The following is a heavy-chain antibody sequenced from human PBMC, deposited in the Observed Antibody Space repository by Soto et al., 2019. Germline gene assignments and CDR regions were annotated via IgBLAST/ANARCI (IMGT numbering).Heavy chain of an antibody. Sequence: PGGSLRLSCAASRFIFSSYGMNWVRQAPGKGLEWLAYISRSSSPTYYADSVMGRFTISRDNAKNSLYLQMNSLRAEDTAVYYCARFGPTGTPVNEPFDIWGQGTMVTVSS. CDR1: RFIFSSYG. J-gene: IGHJ3*02. CDR2: ISRSSSPT. CDR3: ARFGPTGTPVNEPFDI. D-gene: IGHD1-1*01. V-gene: IGHV3-48*01.